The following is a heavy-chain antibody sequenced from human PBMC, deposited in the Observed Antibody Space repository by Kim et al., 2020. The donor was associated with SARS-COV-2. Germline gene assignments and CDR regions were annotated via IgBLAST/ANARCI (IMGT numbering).Heavy chain of an antibody. CDR3: ARTTVSPYYYYYGMDV. V-gene: IGHV5-51*01. CDR2: IYPGDSDT. J-gene: IGHJ6*02. D-gene: IGHD4-17*01. Sequence: GESLKISCKGSGYSFTSYWIGWVRQMPGKGLEWMGIIYPGDSDTRYSPSFQGQVTISADKSISTAYLQWSSLKASDTAMYYCARTTVSPYYYYYGMDVWGQGTTVTVSS. CDR1: GYSFTSYW.